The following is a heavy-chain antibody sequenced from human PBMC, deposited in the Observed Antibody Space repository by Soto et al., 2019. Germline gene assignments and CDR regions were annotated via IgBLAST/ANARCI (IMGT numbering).Heavy chain of an antibody. Sequence: HPGGSLRLSCAASGFTFSTYDLNWVRQSPGKXLEWVSSISGSGGSTNYADSVKGRFTISRDNSKNTLYLRMNSLRAEDTAVYYCAKSAYDILTGYRRLTPGFHFDSWGQGTRVTVSS. CDR2: ISGSGGST. J-gene: IGHJ4*02. V-gene: IGHV3-23*01. CDR3: AKSAYDILTGYRRLTPGFHFDS. D-gene: IGHD3-9*01. CDR1: GFTFSTYD.